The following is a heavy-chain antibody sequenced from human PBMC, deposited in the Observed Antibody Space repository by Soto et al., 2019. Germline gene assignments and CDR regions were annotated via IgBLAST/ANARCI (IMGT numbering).Heavy chain of an antibody. V-gene: IGHV4-31*03. CDR2: IYYSGST. J-gene: IGHJ4*02. CDR1: GGSISSGGYY. Sequence: SETLSLTCTVSGGSISSGGYYWSWIRQHPGKGLEWIGYIYYSGSTYYNPSLKSRVTISVDTSKNQFSLKLSSVTAADTAVYYCARGAYDILTGTWALDYWGQGTLVTSPQ. D-gene: IGHD3-9*01. CDR3: ARGAYDILTGTWALDY.